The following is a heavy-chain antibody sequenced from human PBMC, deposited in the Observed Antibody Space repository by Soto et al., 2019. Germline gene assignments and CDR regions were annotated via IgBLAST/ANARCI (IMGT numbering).Heavy chain of an antibody. Sequence: QITLKESGPTLVRPTQTLTLTCTFSGFSLSTSGVGVGWIRQPPGKALEGLALIYWDDDKRYSPSLKTRLSSTKDTSKNQVVLTRTHMDPVDTATYYCAHRLASITMVRGVTMGPWFDPWGQGTLVTVSS. CDR3: AHRLASITMVRGVTMGPWFDP. J-gene: IGHJ5*02. CDR2: IYWDDDK. D-gene: IGHD3-10*01. CDR1: GFSLSTSGVG. V-gene: IGHV2-5*02.